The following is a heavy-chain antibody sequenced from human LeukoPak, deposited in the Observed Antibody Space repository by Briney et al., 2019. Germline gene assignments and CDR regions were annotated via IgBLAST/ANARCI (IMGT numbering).Heavy chain of an antibody. V-gene: IGHV1-2*04. CDR2: INPNSGGT. J-gene: IGHJ4*02. CDR1: GYTFTGYY. D-gene: IGHD3-10*01. Sequence: GASVKVSCKASGYTFTGYYMHWVREAPGQGLEWMGWINPNSGGTNYAQKFQGWVTMTRDTSISTAYMELSRLRSDDTAVYYCARAPPYGSYDSWGQGTLVTVSS. CDR3: ARAPPYGSYDS.